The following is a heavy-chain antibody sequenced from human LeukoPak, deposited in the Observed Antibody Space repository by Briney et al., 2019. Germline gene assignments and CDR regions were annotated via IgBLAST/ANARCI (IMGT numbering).Heavy chain of an antibody. V-gene: IGHV3-43*01. CDR2: ISWDGVVT. CDR1: GFVFDDYT. J-gene: IGHJ4*02. Sequence: HPGGSLRLSCAASGFVFDDYTIHWVRQAPGKGLEWVSLISWDGVVTYYGDSVKGRFTISRDNSKNSLYLEMKSVTIDDSALYYCAKEVSGGGYYEWLENWGQGTLVIVSS. CDR3: AKEVSGGGYYEWLEN. D-gene: IGHD1-26*01.